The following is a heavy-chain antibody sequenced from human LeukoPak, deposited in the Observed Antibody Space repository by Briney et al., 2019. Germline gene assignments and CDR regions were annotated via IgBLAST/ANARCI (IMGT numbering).Heavy chain of an antibody. D-gene: IGHD6-25*01. CDR1: GGSFSGYY. CDR3: AKSGGYGLIDY. Sequence: SETLSLTCAVYGGSFSGYYWSWIRQPPGKGLECIGTIYHSGSTYYNPSLKSRVTISIDTSKNQVSLKMSSVTAADTAVYYCAKSGGYGLIDYWGQGTLVTVSS. J-gene: IGHJ4*01. CDR2: IYHSGST. V-gene: IGHV4-34*01.